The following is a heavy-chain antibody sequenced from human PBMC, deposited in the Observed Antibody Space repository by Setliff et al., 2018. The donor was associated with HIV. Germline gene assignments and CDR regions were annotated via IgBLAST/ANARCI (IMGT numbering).Heavy chain of an antibody. CDR2: IHHSGST. J-gene: IGHJ6*03. V-gene: IGHV4-38-2*01. Sequence: SETLSLTCAVSGYSISSGHYWGWIRQPPGKGLEWIGEIHHSGSTYYSPSLKSRITMSVDTSKNQFYLKLSSVTAADTAVYYCTRHAGRENQLPYTYYYYMDAWGKGATVTVSS. D-gene: IGHD2-2*02. CDR1: GYSISSGHY. CDR3: TRHAGRENQLPYTYYYYMDA.